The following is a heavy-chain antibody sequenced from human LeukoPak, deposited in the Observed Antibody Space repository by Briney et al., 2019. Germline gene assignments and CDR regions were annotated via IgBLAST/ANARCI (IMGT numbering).Heavy chain of an antibody. CDR3: AKPKTLTYYYDSSGYYPTN. D-gene: IGHD3-22*01. Sequence: GGSLRLSCAASGFTFSSYAMSWVRQAPGKGLEWVSAISGSGGSTYYADSVKGRFTISRDNSKNTLYLQMNSLRAEDTAVYYCAKPKTLTYYYDSSGYYPTNRGQGTLVTVSS. CDR2: ISGSGGST. J-gene: IGHJ4*02. CDR1: GFTFSSYA. V-gene: IGHV3-23*01.